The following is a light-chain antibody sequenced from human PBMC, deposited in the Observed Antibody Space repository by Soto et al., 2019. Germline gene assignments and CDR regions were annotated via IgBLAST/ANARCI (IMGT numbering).Light chain of an antibody. V-gene: IGLV1-47*02. Sequence: QSVLTQPPSASGTPGQRVTISCSGGSSNIGRDYVYWFQQLPGTAPKLLSYTNNQRPSGVPDRFSGSKSGTSASLAISGLRSEDEADYCCAAWDDSLSAWVFGGGTKLTVL. CDR1: SSNIGRDY. CDR2: TNN. J-gene: IGLJ3*02. CDR3: AAWDDSLSAWV.